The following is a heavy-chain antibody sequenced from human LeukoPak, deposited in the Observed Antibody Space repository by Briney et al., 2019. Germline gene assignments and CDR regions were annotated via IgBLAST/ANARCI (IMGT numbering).Heavy chain of an antibody. CDR1: GYTFDSYG. CDR2: ISAYNGDT. J-gene: IGHJ4*02. CDR3: ARDTALIITPGGPDF. D-gene: IGHD2-8*02. V-gene: IGHV1-18*01. Sequence: ASVKVSCKASGYTFDSYGISWVRQAPGQGLEWVGWISAYNGDTRYPQHLQGRVTLTTDTSTGTPYMELRSLTSDDTALYYCARDTALIITPGGPDFWGRGTLITVSS.